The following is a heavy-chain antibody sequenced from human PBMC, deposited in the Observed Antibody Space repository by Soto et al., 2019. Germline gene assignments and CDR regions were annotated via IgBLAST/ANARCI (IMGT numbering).Heavy chain of an antibody. J-gene: IGHJ4*02. Sequence: QVQLVESGGDLVKPGGSLRLSYEDSGYTFSDYYMSWIRQAPGKGLEWISYIDTSGTKIYYADSVKGRFTITRDNAKNSLYLEMNSLRDEDTAVYYCASHYDMWSGYLSPVDYWGQGTLVTVYS. CDR2: IDTSGTKI. CDR1: GYTFSDYY. CDR3: ASHYDMWSGYLSPVDY. V-gene: IGHV3-11*01. D-gene: IGHD3-3*01.